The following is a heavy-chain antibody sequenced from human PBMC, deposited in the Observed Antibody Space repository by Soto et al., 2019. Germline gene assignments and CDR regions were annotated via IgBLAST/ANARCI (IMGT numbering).Heavy chain of an antibody. CDR1: GFTFSSYG. Sequence: GSLRLSCAASGFTFSSYGMHWVRQAPGKGLEWVAVIWYDGSNKYYADSVKGRFTISRDNSKNTLYLQMNSLRAEDTAVYYCARDRRAVRGVKSYYGMDVWGQGTTVTVSS. V-gene: IGHV3-33*01. CDR2: IWYDGSNK. CDR3: ARDRRAVRGVKSYYGMDV. D-gene: IGHD3-10*01. J-gene: IGHJ6*02.